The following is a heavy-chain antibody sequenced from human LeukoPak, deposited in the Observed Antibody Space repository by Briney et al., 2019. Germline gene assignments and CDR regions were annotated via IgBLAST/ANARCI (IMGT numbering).Heavy chain of an antibody. CDR1: GGSISSYY. CDR2: VYYSGST. CDR3: ARGRDSSSWNDAFDI. Sequence: SETLSLTCTVSGGSISSYYWSWIRQPPGKGLEWIGYVYYSGSTNYNPSLKSRVTISVDTSKNQFSLKLSSVTAADTAVYYCARGRDSSSWNDAFDIWGQGTMVTVSS. V-gene: IGHV4-59*01. D-gene: IGHD6-13*01. J-gene: IGHJ3*02.